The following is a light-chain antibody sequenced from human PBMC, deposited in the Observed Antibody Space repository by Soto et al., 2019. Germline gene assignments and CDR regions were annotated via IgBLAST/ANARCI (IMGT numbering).Light chain of an antibody. CDR3: SSYAGSTPVV. J-gene: IGLJ2*01. Sequence: QSVLTQPPSASGSPGQSVTISCTGTSNDVGGYNYVSWYQQHPGKAPKLMIYQVTKRPSGVPDRFSGSKSGNTASLTVSGLQAEDEADYYCSSYAGSTPVVFGGGTKLTVL. CDR2: QVT. V-gene: IGLV2-8*01. CDR1: SNDVGGYNY.